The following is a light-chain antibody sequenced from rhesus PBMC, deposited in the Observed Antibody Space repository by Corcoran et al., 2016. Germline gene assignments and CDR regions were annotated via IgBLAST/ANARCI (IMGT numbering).Light chain of an antibody. Sequence: DIQMTQSPSSLSASVGDTVTITCRASQGIANYLAWYQQKPGKGPKPLIYYASNLESGVPSRFSGSGYGTDFTLTISSLQPEDFAIYYCQQHDSYPPTFGQGTKVEIK. J-gene: IGKJ1*01. V-gene: IGKV1S16*01. CDR1: QGIANY. CDR2: YAS. CDR3: QQHDSYPPT.